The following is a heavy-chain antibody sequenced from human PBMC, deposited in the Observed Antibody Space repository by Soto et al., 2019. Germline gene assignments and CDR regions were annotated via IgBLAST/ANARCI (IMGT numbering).Heavy chain of an antibody. CDR2: TYYRSKWYN. CDR3: ARYPRYSSSLSPYYYGMDV. Sequence: SQTLSLTCAISGDSVSSNSAAWNWIRQSPSRGLEWLGRTYYRSKWYNDYAVSVKSRITINPDTSKNQFPLQLNSVTPEDTAVYYCARYPRYSSSLSPYYYGMDVWGQGTTVTVSS. D-gene: IGHD6-6*01. V-gene: IGHV6-1*01. J-gene: IGHJ6*02. CDR1: GDSVSSNSAA.